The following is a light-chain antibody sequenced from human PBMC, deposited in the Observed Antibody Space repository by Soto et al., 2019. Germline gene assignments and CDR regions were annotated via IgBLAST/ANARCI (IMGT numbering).Light chain of an antibody. V-gene: IGLV2-14*01. CDR3: SSYTSSSTRV. CDR2: EVS. Sequence: QSALTQPASVSGSPGQSITISCTGTSSDVGGYNYVSWYQQHPGKAPKLIIYEVSNRPSGISNRFSGSKSGNTASPTISGLQAEDEADYYCSSYTSSSTRVFGGGTKVTVL. J-gene: IGLJ2*01. CDR1: SSDVGGYNY.